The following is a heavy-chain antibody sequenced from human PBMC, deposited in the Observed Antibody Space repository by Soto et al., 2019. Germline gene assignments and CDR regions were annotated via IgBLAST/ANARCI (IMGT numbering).Heavy chain of an antibody. CDR1: GGTFSSYA. CDR2: IIPIFGTA. Sequence: GASVKVSCKASGGTFSSYAISWVRQAPGQGLEWMGGIIPIFGTANYAQKFQGRVTITADESTSTAYMELSSLRSEDTAVYYCASKILTRLHNSGYEEGPGMDVWGQGTTVTVSS. V-gene: IGHV1-69*13. J-gene: IGHJ6*02. D-gene: IGHD5-12*01. CDR3: ASKILTRLHNSGYEEGPGMDV.